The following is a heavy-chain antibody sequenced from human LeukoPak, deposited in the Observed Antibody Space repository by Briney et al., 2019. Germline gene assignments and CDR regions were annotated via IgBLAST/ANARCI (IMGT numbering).Heavy chain of an antibody. V-gene: IGHV3-74*01. CDR2: INGDGSST. D-gene: IGHD2-2*01. CDR3: ARDQPHAASWFDP. CDR1: GFTFSSYW. Sequence: GGSLRLSCAASGFTFSSYWMHWVRQAPGKGLVWVSRINGDGSSTTYADAVKGRFTISRDNSKNTVFLQINSLRVEDTAIYYCARDQPHAASWFDPWGQGTLVTVSS. J-gene: IGHJ5*02.